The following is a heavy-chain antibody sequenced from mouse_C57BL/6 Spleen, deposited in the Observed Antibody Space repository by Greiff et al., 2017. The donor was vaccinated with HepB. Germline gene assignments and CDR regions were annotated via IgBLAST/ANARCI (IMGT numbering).Heavy chain of an antibody. D-gene: IGHD1-1*01. Sequence: QVQLQQPGAELVKPGASVKLSCKASGYTFTSYWMQWVKQRPGQGLEWIGEIDPSDSYTNYNQKFKGKATLTVDTSSSTAYMQLSSLTSEDSAVYYCARRITTVVGHFDYWGQGTTLTVSS. CDR2: IDPSDSYT. J-gene: IGHJ2*01. CDR1: GYTFTSYW. CDR3: ARRITTVVGHFDY. V-gene: IGHV1-50*01.